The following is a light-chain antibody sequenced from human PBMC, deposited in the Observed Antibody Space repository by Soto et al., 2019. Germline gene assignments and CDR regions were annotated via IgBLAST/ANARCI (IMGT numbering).Light chain of an antibody. CDR1: SGHSNYA. V-gene: IGLV4-69*01. J-gene: IGLJ2*01. CDR2: LNRDGSH. CDR3: QTWGTGIVI. Sequence: QLVLTQSPSASASLGASVKLTCTLSSGHSNYAIAWHQQQPEKGPRYLMKLNRDGSHSKGDGIPNRFSGSSSGAERYLTISSLQSEDGANYYCQTWGTGIVIFGGGTKLTVL.